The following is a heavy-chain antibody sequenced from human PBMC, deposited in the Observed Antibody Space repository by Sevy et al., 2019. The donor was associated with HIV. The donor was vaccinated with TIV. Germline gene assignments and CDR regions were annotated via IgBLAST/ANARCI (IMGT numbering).Heavy chain of an antibody. Sequence: ASVKVSCKVSGYSLTGLSMHWVRQAPGKGLEWMGGLDPEDGERIYAQKLEGRVTMTEDTSADTAYMELNSLRFEDTAVYYCATTKDYYESSGCPFDYWGQGTLVTVSS. CDR2: LDPEDGER. D-gene: IGHD3-22*01. J-gene: IGHJ4*02. V-gene: IGHV1-24*01. CDR1: GYSLTGLS. CDR3: ATTKDYYESSGCPFDY.